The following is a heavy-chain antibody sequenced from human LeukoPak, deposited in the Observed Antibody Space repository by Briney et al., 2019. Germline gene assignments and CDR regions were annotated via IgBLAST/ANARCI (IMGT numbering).Heavy chain of an antibody. D-gene: IGHD3-22*01. CDR2: IIPIFGIA. J-gene: IGHJ2*01. Sequence: SVKVSCKASGGSFNNYAISWVRQAPGQGLEWMGRIIPIFGIANSAQKFQGRVTITADKSTNTAYMELSSLRSEDTAVYYCARDRGKVVIATYWYFDLWGRGTLVTVSS. V-gene: IGHV1-69*04. CDR3: ARDRGKVVIATYWYFDL. CDR1: GGSFNNYA.